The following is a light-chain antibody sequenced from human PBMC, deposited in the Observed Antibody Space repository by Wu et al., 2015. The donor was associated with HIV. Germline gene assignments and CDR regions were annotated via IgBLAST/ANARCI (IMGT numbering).Light chain of an antibody. CDR1: QGISDF. V-gene: IGKV1-27*01. CDR2: AAS. J-gene: IGKJ1*01. Sequence: QMTQSPSSVSASVGDTVTITCRASQGISDFLAWYQQKPGKVPKLLIYAASTLQSGVPSRFSGSGSGTDFTLTISSLQPEDVATYYCQKHNSALWTFGQGTKVEIK. CDR3: QKHNSALWT.